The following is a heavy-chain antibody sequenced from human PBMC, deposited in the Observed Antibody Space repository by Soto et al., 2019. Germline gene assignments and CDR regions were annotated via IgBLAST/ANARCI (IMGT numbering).Heavy chain of an antibody. D-gene: IGHD6-19*01. V-gene: IGHV1-69*06. CDR1: GGSFSSYA. CDR3: AGAGPVSGNHAVAI. J-gene: IGHJ3*02. CDR2: IIPIFGTP. Sequence: QGQLVQSGAEVKKPGSSVKVSCKASGGSFSSYAISWVRQAPVQGLEWMGGIIPIFGTPTYAQKYQGRVMMIADRPTSSAYMTLSSLRSADTALSYCAGAGPVSGNHAVAIWGQGTLVTVAS.